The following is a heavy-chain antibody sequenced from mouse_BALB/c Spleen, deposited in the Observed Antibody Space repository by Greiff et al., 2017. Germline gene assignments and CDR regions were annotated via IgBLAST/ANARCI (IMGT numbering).Heavy chain of an antibody. V-gene: IGHV5-4*02. CDR2: ISDGGSYT. CDR1: GFTFSDYY. CDR3: ARGVYYFDY. Sequence: EVMLVESGGGLVKPGGSLKLSCAASGFTFSDYYMYWVRQTPEKRLEWVATISDGGSYTYYPDSVKGRFTISRDNAKNNLYLQMSSLKSEDTAMYYCARGVYYFDYWGQGTTLTVSS. J-gene: IGHJ2*01.